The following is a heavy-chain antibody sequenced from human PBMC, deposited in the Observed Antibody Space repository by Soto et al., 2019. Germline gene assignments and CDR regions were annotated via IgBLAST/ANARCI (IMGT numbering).Heavy chain of an antibody. D-gene: IGHD2-15*01. J-gene: IGHJ4*02. CDR2: IYYSGST. V-gene: IGHV4-39*07. Sequence: PSETLSLTCIVSGGSISSSHYYWGWIRQPPGKGLEWIGSIYYSGSTYYSTSLKSRVTISVDTSKSQFSLNLSFVTAADTSVYYCATMGTPATGLYFFDYWGQGSLVTVSS. CDR1: GGSISSSHYY. CDR3: ATMGTPATGLYFFDY.